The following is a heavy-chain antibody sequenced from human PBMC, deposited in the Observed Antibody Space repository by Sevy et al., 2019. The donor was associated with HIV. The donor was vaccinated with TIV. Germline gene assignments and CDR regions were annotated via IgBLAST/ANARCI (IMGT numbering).Heavy chain of an antibody. V-gene: IGHV1-8*01. Sequence: ASVKVSCQASGYTFDKYDINWVRQATGQGLEWMGWMNPNSGNTGYAEKFQGRVTMSRVSSIRTAYMELNGLTSEDTAVYYCTRGLSFTYAKRGDWLNWYFDVWGRGTLVTVSS. CDR1: GYTFDKYD. J-gene: IGHJ2*01. D-gene: IGHD2-21*02. CDR3: TRGLSFTYAKRGDWLNWYFDV. CDR2: MNPNSGNT.